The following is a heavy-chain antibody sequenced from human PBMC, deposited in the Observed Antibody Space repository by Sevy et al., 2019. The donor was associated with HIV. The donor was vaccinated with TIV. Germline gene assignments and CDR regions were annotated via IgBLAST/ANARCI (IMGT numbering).Heavy chain of an antibody. V-gene: IGHV3-7*01. D-gene: IGHD1-1*01. Sequence: GGSLRLSCAASGFTFSNYWMSWVRQAPGKGLEWVAIINLDGTEKYYVDSMKGRFTISRDNAKKSLYLQMSTLRAEDTAIYYCLGGRWVYYFDSWGQGTLVTVSS. J-gene: IGHJ4*02. CDR3: LGGRWVYYFDS. CDR1: GFTFSNYW. CDR2: INLDGTEK.